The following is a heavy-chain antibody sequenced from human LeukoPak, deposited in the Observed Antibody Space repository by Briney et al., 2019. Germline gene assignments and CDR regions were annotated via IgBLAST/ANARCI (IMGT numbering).Heavy chain of an antibody. CDR2: IYTSGST. J-gene: IGHJ4*02. V-gene: IGHV4-61*02. D-gene: IGHD3-9*01. CDR3: VGVDYYSDY. CDR1: GGSINSGGYH. Sequence: PSETLSLTCTVSGGSINSGGYHWTWTRQPAGNRLEWIGRIYTSGSTDYNPSLKSRVTISLDTSKNQFSLKLTSVTAADTAVYYCVGVDYYSDYWGQGTLVTVSS.